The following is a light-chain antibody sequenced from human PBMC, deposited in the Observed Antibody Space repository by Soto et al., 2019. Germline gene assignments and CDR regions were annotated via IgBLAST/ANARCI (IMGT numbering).Light chain of an antibody. CDR3: QSYDSSNLNV. V-gene: IGLV6-57*03. CDR1: SGSIASNY. Sequence: NFMLTQPHSVSESPGKTVTISCTRSSGSIASNYVQWYQQRPGSAPTTVIYEDNQRPSGVPDRFSGSIDSSSNSASLTISGLKTEDEADYYCQSYDSSNLNVFGTGTKLTV. CDR2: EDN. J-gene: IGLJ1*01.